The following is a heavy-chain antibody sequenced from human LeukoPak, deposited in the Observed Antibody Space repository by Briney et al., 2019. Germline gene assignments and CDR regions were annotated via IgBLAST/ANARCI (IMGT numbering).Heavy chain of an antibody. V-gene: IGHV3-11*01. J-gene: IGHJ4*02. Sequence: GGSLRLSCAASGFTFSDYYITWIRQAPGKGLEMVSYTTTSGSTIYYADSVKARFTISRDNTKNALYLQMNSLRADDTAVYYCARDAYSYGYSDYWGQGTLVTVSS. D-gene: IGHD5-18*01. CDR2: TTTSGSTI. CDR3: ARDAYSYGYSDY. CDR1: GFTFSDYY.